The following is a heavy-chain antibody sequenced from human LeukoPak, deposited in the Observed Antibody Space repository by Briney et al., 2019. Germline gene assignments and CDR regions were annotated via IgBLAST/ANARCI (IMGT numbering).Heavy chain of an antibody. D-gene: IGHD6-13*01. CDR3: ARLPPYSSSWYFDY. CDR1: GGSISSYY. V-gene: IGHV4-59*01. Sequence: SETLSLTCTVSGGSISSYYWSWTRQPPGKGLEWIGYIYYSGSTNYNPSLKSRVTISVDTSKNQFSLKLSSVTAADTAVYYCARLPPYSSSWYFDYWGQGTLVTVSS. CDR2: IYYSGST. J-gene: IGHJ4*02.